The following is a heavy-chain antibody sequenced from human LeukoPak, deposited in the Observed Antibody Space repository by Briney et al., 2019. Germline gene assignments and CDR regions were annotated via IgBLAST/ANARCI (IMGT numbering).Heavy chain of an antibody. CDR1: GYTFTSYG. CDR2: ISAYNGDT. J-gene: IGHJ4*02. V-gene: IGHV1-18*01. Sequence: ASVKVSCKASGYTFTSYGISWVRQAPGQGLEWMGWISAYNGDTNYAQKLQGRVTMTTDTSTSTAYMELRSLRSDDTAVYYCARYLGYCSGGSCYFDYWGQGTLVTVSS. CDR3: ARYLGYCSGGSCYFDY. D-gene: IGHD2-15*01.